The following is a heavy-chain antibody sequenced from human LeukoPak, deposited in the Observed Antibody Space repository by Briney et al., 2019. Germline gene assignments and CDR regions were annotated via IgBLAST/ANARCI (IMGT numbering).Heavy chain of an antibody. CDR2: INHSGST. V-gene: IGHV4-34*01. J-gene: IGHJ6*02. D-gene: IGHD7-27*01. CDR1: GGSFSGYY. Sequence: SETLSLTCAVYGGSFSGYYWSWIRQPPGKGLEWTGEINHSGSTNYNPSLKSRVTISVDTSKNQFSLKLSSVTAADTAVYYCARGPGDSRNYYYGMDVWGQGTTVTVSS. CDR3: ARGPGDSRNYYYGMDV.